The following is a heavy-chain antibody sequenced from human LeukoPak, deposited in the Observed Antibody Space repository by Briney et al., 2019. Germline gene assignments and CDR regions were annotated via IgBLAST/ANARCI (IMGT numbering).Heavy chain of an antibody. CDR3: ARVASDYYDSSGYSY. D-gene: IGHD3-22*01. Sequence: ASVNVSCKASGYTFTSYGIRWVRQAPGQGLAWVGWISAYNGNTNYAQKLQGRVTMTTDTSTSTAYMELRSLRSDDTAVYYCARVASDYYDSSGYSYWGQGTLVTVSS. V-gene: IGHV1-18*01. CDR1: GYTFTSYG. J-gene: IGHJ4*02. CDR2: ISAYNGNT.